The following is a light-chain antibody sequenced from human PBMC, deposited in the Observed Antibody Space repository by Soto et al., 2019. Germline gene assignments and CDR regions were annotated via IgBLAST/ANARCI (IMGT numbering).Light chain of an antibody. V-gene: IGKV1-12*01. CDR3: QQANSFPHT. J-gene: IGKJ2*01. CDR2: EAS. CDR1: QGIRKS. Sequence: DFQMTQSQSSVSSSVRDRVTSTCRARQGIRKSLALYQQTPGKGPKRLIYEASRLQSSVPSRFSGSGSDTYITLTISSLQPEDFATYVCQQANSFPHTFGQGTKLEIK.